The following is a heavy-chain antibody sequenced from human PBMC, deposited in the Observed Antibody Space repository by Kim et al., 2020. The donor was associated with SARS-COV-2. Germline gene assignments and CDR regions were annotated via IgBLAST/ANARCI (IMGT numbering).Heavy chain of an antibody. CDR3: ARDRGVTATLYYFDY. D-gene: IGHD2-21*02. Sequence: SVKVSCKASGGTFSSYAISWVRQAPGQGLEWMGGIIPIFGTANYAQKFQGRVTITANESTSTAYMELSSLRSEDTAVYYCARDRGVTATLYYFDYWGQGTLVTVSS. J-gene: IGHJ4*02. CDR2: IIPIFGTA. CDR1: GGTFSSYA. V-gene: IGHV1-69*13.